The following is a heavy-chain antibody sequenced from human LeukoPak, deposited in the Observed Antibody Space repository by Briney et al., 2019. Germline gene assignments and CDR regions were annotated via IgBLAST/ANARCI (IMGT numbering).Heavy chain of an antibody. D-gene: IGHD3-22*01. V-gene: IGHV4-59*01. Sequence: SETLSLTCTVSGGSISSYYWSSIRQPPGKGLEWIGYIYYSGSTNSNPSLKSRVTISVDTSKNQFSLKLSSVTAADTAVYYCARENGSGYYYYWGQGTLVTVSS. CDR2: IYYSGST. CDR1: GGSISSYY. J-gene: IGHJ4*02. CDR3: ARENGSGYYYY.